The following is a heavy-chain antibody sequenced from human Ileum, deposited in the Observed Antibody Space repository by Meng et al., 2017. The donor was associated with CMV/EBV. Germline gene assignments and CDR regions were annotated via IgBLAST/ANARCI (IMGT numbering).Heavy chain of an antibody. CDR2: INHSGST. CDR3: ARRGIRFLEWLYYYFDY. Sequence: SETLSLTCAVYGGSFSGYYWSWIRQPPGKGLEWIGEINHSGSTNYNPSLKSRVTISVDTSKNQFSLKVSSVTAADTAVYYCARRGIRFLEWLYYYFDYWGQGTLVTVSS. J-gene: IGHJ4*02. CDR1: GGSFSGYY. D-gene: IGHD3-3*01. V-gene: IGHV4-34*01.